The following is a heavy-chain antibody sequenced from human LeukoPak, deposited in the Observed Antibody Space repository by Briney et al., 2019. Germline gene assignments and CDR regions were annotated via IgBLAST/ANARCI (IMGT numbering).Heavy chain of an antibody. D-gene: IGHD3-10*01. J-gene: IGHJ4*02. CDR2: IKEDGSEK. CDR3: ARAGTSIRGIKVY. Sequence: PGGSLRLSCAASGFTVSSNYMSWVRQAPGKGLEWVANIKEDGSEKYYVDSVKGRFTISRDNARNFLYLQMNSLRAEDTAVYYCARAGTSIRGIKVYWGQGTLVTVSS. V-gene: IGHV3-7*03. CDR1: GFTVSSNY.